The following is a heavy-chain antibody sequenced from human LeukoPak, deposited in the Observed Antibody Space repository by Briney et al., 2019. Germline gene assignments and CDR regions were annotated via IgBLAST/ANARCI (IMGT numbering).Heavy chain of an antibody. CDR1: GGSISSGSYY. J-gene: IGHJ4*02. V-gene: IGHV4-61*02. D-gene: IGHD3-3*01. Sequence: SQTLSLTCTVSGGSISSGSYYWSWIRQPAGKGLEWIGRIYTSGNTNYNPSLKSRVTISVDTSKNQFSLKLSSVTAADTAVYYCARSVRYDFWSGYLDDYWGPGTLVTVSS. CDR2: IYTSGNT. CDR3: ARSVRYDFWSGYLDDY.